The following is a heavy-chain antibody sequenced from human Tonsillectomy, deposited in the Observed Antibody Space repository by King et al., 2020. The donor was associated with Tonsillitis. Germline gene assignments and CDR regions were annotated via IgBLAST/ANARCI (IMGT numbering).Heavy chain of an antibody. CDR2: IFHSGST. Sequence: LQLQESGSGLVKPSQTLSLTCAVSGGSISSGGYSWSWIRQPPGKGLEWIGYIFHSGSTHYNPSLKSRVTISVDGSKNQFSLKLISVTAADAAVYYCARDGGYYGMDVWGQGTTVTVSS. D-gene: IGHD4-23*01. CDR1: GGSISSGGYS. J-gene: IGHJ6*02. V-gene: IGHV4-30-2*01. CDR3: ARDGGYYGMDV.